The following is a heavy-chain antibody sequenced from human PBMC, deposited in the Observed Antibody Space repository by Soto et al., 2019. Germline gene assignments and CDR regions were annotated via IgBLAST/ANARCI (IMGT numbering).Heavy chain of an antibody. J-gene: IGHJ4*01. D-gene: IGHD3-10*01. CDR1: GFTFSSYE. CDR2: ISSSGSTI. V-gene: IGHV3-48*03. CDR3: AKDERGVIADYFDC. Sequence: GGSLRLSCAASGFTFSSYEMNWVRQAPGKGLEWVSYISSSGSTIYYADSVKGRFTISRDNAKNSLYLQMNSLRAEDTAVYYCAKDERGVIADYFDCWGQGTLVTVSS.